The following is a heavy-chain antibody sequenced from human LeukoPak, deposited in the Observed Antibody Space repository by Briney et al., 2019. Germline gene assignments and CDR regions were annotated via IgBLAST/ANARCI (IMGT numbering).Heavy chain of an antibody. Sequence: GGSLRLSCAASGFTLSSYGMHWVRQAPGKGLEWVAVISYDGSNKYYADSVKGRFTISRDNSKNTLYLQMNSLRAEDTAVYYCAKAGPYSSGWYYFDYWGQGTLVTVSS. V-gene: IGHV3-30*18. CDR3: AKAGPYSSGWYYFDY. J-gene: IGHJ4*02. CDR1: GFTLSSYG. CDR2: ISYDGSNK. D-gene: IGHD6-19*01.